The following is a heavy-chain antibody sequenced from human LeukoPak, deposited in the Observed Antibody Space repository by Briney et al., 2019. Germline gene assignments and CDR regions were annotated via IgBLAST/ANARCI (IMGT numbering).Heavy chain of an antibody. CDR2: ISDDGSNK. Sequence: GGSLRLSCAASGFTFSSYGMHWVRQAPGKGLEWVAVISDDGSNKNYADSVRGRFTISRDNSMDTLYLQMNSPRAEDTAVYYCARDDYYDFWSGYYFGFDYWGQGTLVTVSS. V-gene: IGHV3-30*03. D-gene: IGHD3-3*01. CDR3: ARDDYYDFWSGYYFGFDY. CDR1: GFTFSSYG. J-gene: IGHJ4*02.